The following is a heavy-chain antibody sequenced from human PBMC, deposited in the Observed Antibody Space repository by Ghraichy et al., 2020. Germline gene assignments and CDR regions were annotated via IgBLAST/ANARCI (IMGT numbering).Heavy chain of an antibody. CDR1: GFTFSSYA. CDR2: ISGSGGTT. CDR3: ATKSSFDF. D-gene: IGHD3-10*01. V-gene: IGHV3-23*01. J-gene: IGHJ3*01. Sequence: GGSLTLSCAASGFTFSSYAMSWVRQAPGKGLEWVSTISGSGGTTYYADPVGGRFTISRDNSRNTLYLQMNSLRADDTAVYYCATKSSFDFWGQGTMVTVSS.